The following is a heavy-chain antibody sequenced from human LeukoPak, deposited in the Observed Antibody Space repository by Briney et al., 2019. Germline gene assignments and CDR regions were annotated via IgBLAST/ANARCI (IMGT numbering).Heavy chain of an antibody. Sequence: VASVKVSCKASGYTFTSYGISWVRQAPGQGLERMGWISAYNGNTNYAQKLQGRVAMTTDTSTSTAYMELRSLRSDDTAVYYCARSTELDTYYYDSSGYYNWFDPWGQGTLVTVSS. CDR1: GYTFTSYG. J-gene: IGHJ5*02. V-gene: IGHV1-18*01. D-gene: IGHD3-22*01. CDR3: ARSTELDTYYYDSSGYYNWFDP. CDR2: ISAYNGNT.